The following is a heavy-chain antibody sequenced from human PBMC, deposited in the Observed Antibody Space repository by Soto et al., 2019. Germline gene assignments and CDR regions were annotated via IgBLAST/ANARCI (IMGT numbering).Heavy chain of an antibody. Sequence: GASVKVSCKASGYAFTSCGISWVRQAPGQGLEWMGWISAYNGNTNYAQKLQGRVTMTTDTSTSTAYMELRSLRSDDTAVYYCARWGGITGISYYGMDVWGQGTTVTVSS. CDR3: ARWGGITGISYYGMDV. J-gene: IGHJ6*02. V-gene: IGHV1-18*01. CDR2: ISAYNGNT. CDR1: GYAFTSCG. D-gene: IGHD1-20*01.